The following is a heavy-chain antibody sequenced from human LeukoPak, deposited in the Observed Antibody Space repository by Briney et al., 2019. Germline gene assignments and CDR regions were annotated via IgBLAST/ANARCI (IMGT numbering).Heavy chain of an antibody. V-gene: IGHV3-23*01. CDR1: GFTFSSYA. CDR3: AKDLGTMVRGVLFT. Sequence: AGGSLRLSCAASGFTFSSYAMSWVRQAPGKGLEWVSAISGSGGSTYYADYVKGRFTISRDNSKNTLYLQMNSLRAEDTAVYYCAKDLGTMVRGVLFTWGQGTLVTVSS. CDR2: ISGSGGST. J-gene: IGHJ5*02. D-gene: IGHD3-10*01.